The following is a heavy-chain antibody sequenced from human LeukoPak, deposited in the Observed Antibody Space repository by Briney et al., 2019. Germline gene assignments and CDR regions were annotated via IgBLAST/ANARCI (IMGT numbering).Heavy chain of an antibody. CDR3: ARDRWYDSSGYYHFHY. CDR1: GGSFSGYY. CDR2: INHSGST. J-gene: IGHJ4*02. D-gene: IGHD3-22*01. Sequence: PSETLSLTCAVYGGSFSGYYWSWIRQPPGKGLEWIGEINHSGSTNYNPSLKSRVTISVDTSKNQFSLKLSSVTAADTAVYYCARDRWYDSSGYYHFHYWGQGTLVTVSS. V-gene: IGHV4-34*01.